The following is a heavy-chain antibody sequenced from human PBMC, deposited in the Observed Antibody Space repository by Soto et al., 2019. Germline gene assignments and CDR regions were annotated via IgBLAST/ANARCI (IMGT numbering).Heavy chain of an antibody. Sequence: GGSLRLSCATSGFTISNYWMHWVRQAPGKGPVWVSRINEDESNTNYADSVKGRFTISRDNAKNTLYLQMNSLRAEDTAVYYCARGLFLDYWGQGTRVTVSS. CDR3: ARGLFLDY. V-gene: IGHV3-74*01. J-gene: IGHJ4*02. D-gene: IGHD3-3*01. CDR2: INEDESNT. CDR1: GFTISNYW.